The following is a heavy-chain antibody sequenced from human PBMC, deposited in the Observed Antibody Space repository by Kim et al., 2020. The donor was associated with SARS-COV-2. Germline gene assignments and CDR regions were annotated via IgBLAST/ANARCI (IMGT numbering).Heavy chain of an antibody. V-gene: IGHV1-69*04. Sequence: AQKFQGRVTITADKSTSTAYMGLSSLRSEDTAVYYCARDRGFSTTAAGDYWGQGTLVTVSS. J-gene: IGHJ4*02. CDR3: ARDRGFSTTAAGDY. D-gene: IGHD6-25*01.